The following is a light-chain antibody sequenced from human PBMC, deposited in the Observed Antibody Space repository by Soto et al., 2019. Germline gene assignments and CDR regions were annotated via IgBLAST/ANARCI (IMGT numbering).Light chain of an antibody. Sequence: QSVLTQSSSASASLGSSVKLTCTLSNGHSSYIIAWHQQQPGKAPRYLMMLGGAGIHKKGSGIPDRFSGSSSGADRYLTISSLQSDDEADYYCETWGSDTQVFGGGTQLTVL. J-gene: IGLJ2*01. CDR2: LGGAGIH. CDR1: NGHSSYI. CDR3: ETWGSDTQV. V-gene: IGLV4-60*03.